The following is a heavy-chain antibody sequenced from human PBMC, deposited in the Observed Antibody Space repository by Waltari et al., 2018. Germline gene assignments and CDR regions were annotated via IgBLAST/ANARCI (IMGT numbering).Heavy chain of an antibody. D-gene: IGHD3-3*01. J-gene: IGHJ6*04. Sequence: QVQLQESGPGLVKPSETLSLTCTVSGGSISSYYWRWIRQPPGTGLEWIGYIYYSGSTNYNPSLKSRVTISVDTSKNQFSLKLSSVTAADTAVYYCARDLNIGHYYDFWSGPMDVWGKGTTVTVSS. CDR3: ARDLNIGHYYDFWSGPMDV. CDR1: GGSISSYY. V-gene: IGHV4-59*01. CDR2: IYYSGST.